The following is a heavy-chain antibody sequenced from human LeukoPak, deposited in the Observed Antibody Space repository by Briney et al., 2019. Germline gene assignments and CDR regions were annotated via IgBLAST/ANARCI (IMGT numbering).Heavy chain of an antibody. D-gene: IGHD2-2*01. CDR2: INHSGST. CDR1: GGSFSGYY. Sequence: SETLSLTCAVYGGSFSGYYWSWIRQPPGKGLEWIGEINHSGSTNYNPSLKSRVTISVDTSKNQFSLKLSSVTAADTAVYYCARRGSVPAAMPYDYWGQGTLVTVS. V-gene: IGHV4-34*01. CDR3: ARRGSVPAAMPYDY. J-gene: IGHJ4*02.